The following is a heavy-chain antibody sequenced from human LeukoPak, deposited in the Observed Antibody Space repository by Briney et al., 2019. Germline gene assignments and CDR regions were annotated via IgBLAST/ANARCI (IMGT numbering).Heavy chain of an antibody. V-gene: IGHV3-21*01. D-gene: IGHD1-14*01. J-gene: IGHJ4*02. CDR2: ISSTSSVI. CDR3: ARSGGRLLNYYFDY. CDR1: EFTFRSYT. Sequence: GESLRLSCAASEFTFRSYTMNWVHQAPGKGLEWISSISSTSSVIYYADSLKGRFTVSRDNAKNSLYLQMNSLRVDDTAVYYCARSGGRLLNYYFDYWGQGTLVTVSS.